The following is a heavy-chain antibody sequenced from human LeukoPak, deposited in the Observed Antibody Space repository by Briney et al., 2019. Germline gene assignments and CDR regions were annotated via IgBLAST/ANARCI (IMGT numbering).Heavy chain of an antibody. V-gene: IGHV3-66*01. Sequence: PGGPLRLSCAASGFTVSSNYMSWVRQAPGKGLEWVSVIYSGGSTYYADSVKGRFTISRDNSKNTLYLQMNSLRAEDTAVYYCASGGDYEYYYYYMDVWGKGTTVTISS. CDR2: IYSGGST. CDR3: ASGGDYEYYYYYMDV. CDR1: GFTVSSNY. J-gene: IGHJ6*03. D-gene: IGHD4-17*01.